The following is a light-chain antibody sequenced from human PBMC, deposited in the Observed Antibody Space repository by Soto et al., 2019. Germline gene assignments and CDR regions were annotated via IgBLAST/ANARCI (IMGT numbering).Light chain of an antibody. V-gene: IGKV3-20*01. CDR1: QSVSSSY. CDR2: GSS. J-gene: IGKJ4*01. Sequence: EIVLTQSPGTLSLSPGERATLSCRASQSVSSSYLAWYQQKPGQAPRLLIYGSSSRATGIPDRFSGSGSGTDFTLTISRLDPEDSAVYYCQQYGSSPLTFGGGTKVEIK. CDR3: QQYGSSPLT.